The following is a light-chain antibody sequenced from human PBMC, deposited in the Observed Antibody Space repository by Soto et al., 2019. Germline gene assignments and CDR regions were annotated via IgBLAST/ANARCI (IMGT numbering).Light chain of an antibody. V-gene: IGKV3D-15*01. Sequence: EIVLTQSPGTLSLSPGERATLSCRASQSVSSYLAWYQQKPGQAPRLLIYGASTRATGIPARFSGSGSGTEFTLTISSLQSEDLAVYYCQQYNNWPPITFGQGTRLEIK. CDR2: GAS. CDR3: QQYNNWPPIT. J-gene: IGKJ5*01. CDR1: QSVSSY.